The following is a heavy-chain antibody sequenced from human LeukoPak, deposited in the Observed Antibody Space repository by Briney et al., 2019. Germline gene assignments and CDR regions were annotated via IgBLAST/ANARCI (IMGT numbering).Heavy chain of an antibody. CDR2: IYYSGST. CDR3: AGLRRTYYYYYMDV. V-gene: IGHV4-39*07. CDR1: GGSISSSSYY. J-gene: IGHJ6*03. Sequence: SETLSLTCTVSGGSISSSSYYWGWIRQPPGKGLEWIGSIYYSGSTYYNPSLKSRVTISVDTSKNQFSLKLSSVTAADTAVYYCAGLRRTYYYYYMDVWGKGTTVTVSS. D-gene: IGHD6-6*01.